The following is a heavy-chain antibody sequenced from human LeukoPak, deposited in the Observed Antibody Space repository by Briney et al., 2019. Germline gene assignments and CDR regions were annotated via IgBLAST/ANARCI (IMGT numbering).Heavy chain of an antibody. Sequence: PSQTLSLTCTVSGGSISSGGYYWSWIRQHPGKGLEWIGYIYYSGSTYYNPSLRSRVTMSVDTSKNQFSLKLNSVTAADTAVYYCVRDNREPNDWNFDLWGRGTLVTVSS. V-gene: IGHV4-31*03. J-gene: IGHJ2*01. D-gene: IGHD1-14*01. CDR1: GGSISSGGYY. CDR3: VRDNREPNDWNFDL. CDR2: IYYSGST.